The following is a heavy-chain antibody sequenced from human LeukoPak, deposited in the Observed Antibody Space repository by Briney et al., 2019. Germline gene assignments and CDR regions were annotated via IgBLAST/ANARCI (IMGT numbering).Heavy chain of an antibody. V-gene: IGHV4-31*03. D-gene: IGHD3-10*01. Sequence: SETLSLTCTVSGGSIRSSYYYWGWIRQHPGKGLEWIGYIYYSGSTYYNPSLKSRVTISVDTSKNQFSLKLSSVTAADTAVYYCASSMVRGAAVDYWGQGTLVTVSS. J-gene: IGHJ4*02. CDR1: GGSIRSSYYY. CDR2: IYYSGST. CDR3: ASSMVRGAAVDY.